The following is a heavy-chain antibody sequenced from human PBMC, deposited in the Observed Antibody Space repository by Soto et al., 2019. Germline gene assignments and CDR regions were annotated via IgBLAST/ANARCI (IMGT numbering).Heavy chain of an antibody. CDR1: GYTFTSYD. V-gene: IGHV1-8*01. CDR3: ARGGYYYGSGSYYPFDY. Sequence: QVQLVQSGAEVKKPGASVKVSCKASGYTFTSYDINWVRQATGQGLEWMGWMNTNSGNTGYAQKFQGRVTMTRNTSISTAYMELSSLRSEDTAVYYCARGGYYYGSGSYYPFDYWGQGTLVTVSS. CDR2: MNTNSGNT. J-gene: IGHJ4*02. D-gene: IGHD3-10*01.